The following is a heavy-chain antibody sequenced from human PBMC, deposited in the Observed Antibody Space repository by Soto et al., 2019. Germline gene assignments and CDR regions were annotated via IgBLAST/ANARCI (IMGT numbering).Heavy chain of an antibody. CDR2: IRSKAYGGTT. CDR3: TRASFTPPIEYYFDY. V-gene: IGHV3-49*03. J-gene: IGHJ4*02. CDR1: GFTFGDYA. D-gene: IGHD2-15*01. Sequence: SLRLSCTASGFTFGDYAMSWFRQAPGKXLEWVGFIRSKAYGGTTEYAASVKGRFTISRDDSKSIAYLQMNSLKTEDTAVYYCTRASFTPPIEYYFDYWGQGTLVTVSS.